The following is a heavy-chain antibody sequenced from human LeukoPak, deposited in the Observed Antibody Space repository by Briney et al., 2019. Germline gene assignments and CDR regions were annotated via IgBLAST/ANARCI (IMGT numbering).Heavy chain of an antibody. Sequence: GGSLRLSCAASGFTFEDYAMHWVRQAPGKGLEWVSGINWHSGSVDYAGSVKGRFTISRDNAMNSLYLQMNTLRPEDTAVYYCAKGTQRGNSGWGYFFDQWGQGTLVTVSS. CDR2: INWHSGSV. CDR3: AKGTQRGNSGWGYFFDQ. CDR1: GFTFEDYA. D-gene: IGHD6-19*01. V-gene: IGHV3-9*01. J-gene: IGHJ4*02.